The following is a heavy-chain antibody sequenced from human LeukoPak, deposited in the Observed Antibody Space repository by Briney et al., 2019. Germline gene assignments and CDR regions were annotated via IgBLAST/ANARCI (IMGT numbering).Heavy chain of an antibody. V-gene: IGHV3-21*01. Sequence: GGSLRLFCAASGFTFSSYSMKCVRQAPGRGREWVSSISSSSSYIYYADSVKGRFTISRATAKNSLYLQMNSLRAEDTAVYYCARAAKQQLVSYFDSWGQGTLVTVSS. J-gene: IGHJ4*02. CDR2: ISSSSSYI. CDR3: ARAAKQQLVSYFDS. CDR1: GFTFSSYS. D-gene: IGHD6-13*01.